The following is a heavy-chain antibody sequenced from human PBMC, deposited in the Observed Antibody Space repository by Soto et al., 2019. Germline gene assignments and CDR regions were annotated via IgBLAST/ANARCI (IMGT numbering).Heavy chain of an antibody. CDR1: GFSLSTSGVA. D-gene: IGHD5-18*01. V-gene: IGHV2-5*02. CDR2: IFWDDDK. CDR3: AHSPYSITSKGTFDV. J-gene: IGHJ3*01. Sequence: SGPTLVNPTETLTLTCTLSGFSLSTSGVAVGWFRQPPGKALEWLAIIFWDDDKRYSTSLKSRLIITKDISRSQVVLTLTNLDPVDTATYYCAHSPYSITSKGTFDVWGQGTMVTVSS.